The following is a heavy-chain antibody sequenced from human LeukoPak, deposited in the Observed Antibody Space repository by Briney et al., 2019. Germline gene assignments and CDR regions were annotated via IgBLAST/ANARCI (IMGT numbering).Heavy chain of an antibody. CDR1: GFTLSDHY. V-gene: IGHV3-72*01. Sequence: GGSLRLSCAASGFTLSDHYVDWVRLAPGKGMELVGRIKNKAYRYASDYVACVKGRFTFSRDDSHDSLNLQMNSLRTEGTAVYYCARSSGSYYGYVLWGQGALVTVSS. J-gene: IGHJ4*02. D-gene: IGHD1-26*01. CDR3: ARSSGSYYGYVL. CDR2: IKNKAYRYAS.